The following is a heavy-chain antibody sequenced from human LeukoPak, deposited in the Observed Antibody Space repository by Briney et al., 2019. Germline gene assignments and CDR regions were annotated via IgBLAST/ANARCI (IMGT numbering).Heavy chain of an antibody. V-gene: IGHV1-2*02. CDR3: ARGPHGRIYDILTGFDY. D-gene: IGHD3-9*01. CDR1: GYTFTGHS. CDR2: IKPNSGGT. J-gene: IGHJ4*02. Sequence: ASVKVSCEASGYTFTGHSMYWVRQAPGQGLEWMGWIKPNSGGTNYAQKFQGRVTMTRDTSISTAYMELSRLRSDDTAVYYCARGPHGRIYDILTGFDYWGQGTLVTVSS.